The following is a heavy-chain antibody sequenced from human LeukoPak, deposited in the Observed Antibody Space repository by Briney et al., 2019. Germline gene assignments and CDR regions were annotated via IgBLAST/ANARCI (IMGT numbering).Heavy chain of an antibody. V-gene: IGHV1-69*13. CDR2: IIPIFGTA. Sequence: GASVKVSCKASGGTFSSYAISWVRQAPGQGLEWMGGIIPIFGTANYAQKFQGRVTITADESTSTAYMELSSLRSEDTAVYYCARVGDFWSGYFDWFDPWGQGTLVAVSS. J-gene: IGHJ5*02. CDR1: GGTFSSYA. D-gene: IGHD3-3*01. CDR3: ARVGDFWSGYFDWFDP.